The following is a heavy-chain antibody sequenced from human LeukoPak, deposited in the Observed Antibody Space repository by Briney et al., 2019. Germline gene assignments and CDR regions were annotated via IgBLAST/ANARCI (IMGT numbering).Heavy chain of an antibody. D-gene: IGHD5-24*01. V-gene: IGHV4-39*07. CDR2: IYYSGST. J-gene: IGHJ3*02. CDR3: ARARWLQLGDAFDI. CDR1: GGSISSSSYY. Sequence: SETLSLTCTVSGGSISSSSYYWGWIRQPPGKGLEWIGSIYYSGSTYYNPSLKSRVTISVDTSKNQFSLKLSSVTAADTAVYYCARARWLQLGDAFDIWGQGTMVTVSS.